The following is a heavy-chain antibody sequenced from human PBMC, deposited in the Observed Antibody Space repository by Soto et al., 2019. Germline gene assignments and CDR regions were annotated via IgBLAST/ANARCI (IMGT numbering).Heavy chain of an antibody. Sequence: SDTLSLTSTISGCAISTYYWSWIRQPPGKGLEWIGYIYYSGSTNYNPSLKSRVTISVDTSKNQFSLKLSSVTAADTAVYYCATRIVGATTPYYYGMDVWGQGTTDT. CDR3: ATRIVGATTPYYYGMDV. CDR1: GCAISTYY. J-gene: IGHJ6*02. CDR2: IYYSGST. V-gene: IGHV4-59*08. D-gene: IGHD1-26*01.